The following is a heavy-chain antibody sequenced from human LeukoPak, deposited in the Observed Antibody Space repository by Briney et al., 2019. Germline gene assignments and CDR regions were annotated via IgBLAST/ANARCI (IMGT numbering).Heavy chain of an antibody. V-gene: IGHV1-69*01. J-gene: IGHJ3*02. CDR3: ARVKAARPGLPYAFDI. CDR2: IIPIFGTA. CDR1: GGTFSSYA. D-gene: IGHD6-6*01. Sequence: SVKVSCKASGGTFSSYAISWVRQAPGQGLEWMGGIIPIFGTANYAQKFQGRVTITADESTSTAYMELSSLRSEDTAVYYCARVKAARPGLPYAFDIWGQGTMVTVSS.